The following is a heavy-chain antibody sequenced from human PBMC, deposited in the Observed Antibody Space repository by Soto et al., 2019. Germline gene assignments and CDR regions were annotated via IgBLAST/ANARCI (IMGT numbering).Heavy chain of an antibody. CDR2: ISYDGSNK. J-gene: IGHJ3*02. CDR3: ARGGYYYESGGYYHERNDAFDI. D-gene: IGHD3-22*01. CDR1: GFTFSTYA. V-gene: IGHV3-30-3*01. Sequence: QVQVVESGGGVVQPGRSLRLSCAASGFTFSTYAMHWVRQAPGKGLEWVAVISYDGSNKYYADSVKGRFIISRDNSKNTLFLQMNSLGAEDTAVYYCARGGYYYESGGYYHERNDAFDIWGQGTMVTVSS.